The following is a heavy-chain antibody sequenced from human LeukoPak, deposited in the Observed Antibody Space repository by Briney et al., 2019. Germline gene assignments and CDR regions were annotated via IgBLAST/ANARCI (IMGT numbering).Heavy chain of an antibody. Sequence: PGRSLRLSCAASGFTFSTYGMHWVRQAPGKGLEWVAVISSDGSNKYYADSVKGRFSISRDNSKNTLYLQMNSLRAEDTAVYYCAKAGCSGGSCYVYFDYWGQGTLVTVSS. CDR1: GFTFSTYG. CDR3: AKAGCSGGSCYVYFDY. J-gene: IGHJ4*02. D-gene: IGHD2-15*01. V-gene: IGHV3-30*18. CDR2: ISSDGSNK.